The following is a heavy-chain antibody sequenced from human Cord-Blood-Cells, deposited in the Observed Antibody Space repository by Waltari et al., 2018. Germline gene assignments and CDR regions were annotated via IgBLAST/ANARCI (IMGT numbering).Heavy chain of an antibody. Sequence: QVQLQQWGAGLLKPSETLSLTCAVYGGSFRGYYWSWIRQPPGKGLEWIGEINHSGSTNYNPSLKSRVTISVDTSKNQFSLKLSSVTAADTAVYYCARVNWGPYYFDYWGQGTLVTVSS. J-gene: IGHJ4*02. CDR2: INHSGST. CDR3: ARVNWGPYYFDY. CDR1: GGSFRGYY. V-gene: IGHV4-34*01. D-gene: IGHD7-27*01.